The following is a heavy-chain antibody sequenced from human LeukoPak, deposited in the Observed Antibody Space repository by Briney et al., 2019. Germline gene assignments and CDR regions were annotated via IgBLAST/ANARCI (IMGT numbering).Heavy chain of an antibody. CDR3: AGTVRVGGYYYDY. J-gene: IGHJ4*02. V-gene: IGHV1-18*01. Sequence: ASVKVSCKASGYTFSNYGIIWVRQAPGQGLEWMGWISAYNGNTNYAQKVQGRLTMTTDTSTSTSHMELRSLRSDDTAVYYCAGTVRVGGYYYDYWGQGTLVTVSS. CDR1: GYTFSNYG. D-gene: IGHD3-22*01. CDR2: ISAYNGNT.